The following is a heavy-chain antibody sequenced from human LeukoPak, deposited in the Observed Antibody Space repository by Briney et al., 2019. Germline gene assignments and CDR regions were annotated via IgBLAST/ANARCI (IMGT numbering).Heavy chain of an antibody. J-gene: IGHJ4*02. CDR2: IYYSGST. Sequence: SQTMSLTSTVSAGSISSGGYYCSWIRQHPVKGLEWIGYIYYSGSTYYNPSLKRRVTISVDASKKQFALKLSSVTAADTAVYYCARSIYGDWYYFDYWGQGTLVTVSS. V-gene: IGHV4-31*03. CDR1: AGSISSGGYY. D-gene: IGHD4-17*01. CDR3: ARSIYGDWYYFDY.